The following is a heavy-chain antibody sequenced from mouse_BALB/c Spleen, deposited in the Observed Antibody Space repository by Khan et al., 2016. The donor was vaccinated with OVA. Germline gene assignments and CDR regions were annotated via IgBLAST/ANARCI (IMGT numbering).Heavy chain of an antibody. V-gene: IGHV2-3*01. D-gene: IGHD1-2*01. J-gene: IGHJ4*01. CDR3: AKWGTANYYALDY. CDR2: IWGAGST. CDR1: GFSLTNYG. Sequence: QVQLKESGPGLVAPSQSLSITCTVSGFSLTNYGVNWVRKPPGKGLEWLGVIWGAGSTNYHSTLMYRLRISKDNSQSQVFLKLSSLQTEDTSTYYYAKWGTANYYALDYWGQGTSVTVSS.